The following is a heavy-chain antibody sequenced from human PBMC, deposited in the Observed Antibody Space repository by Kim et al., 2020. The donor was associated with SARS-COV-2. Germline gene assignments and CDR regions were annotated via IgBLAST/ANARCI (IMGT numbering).Heavy chain of an antibody. V-gene: IGHV3-48*03. D-gene: IGHD6-19*01. Sequence: GGSLRLSCAASGFTFSSYEMNWVRQAPGKGLEWVSYISSSGSTIYYADSVKGRFTISRDNAKNSLYLQMNSLRAEDTAVDYCARETVAPPARGFDPWGQGTRVTVYS. CDR3: ARETVAPPARGFDP. J-gene: IGHJ5*02. CDR2: ISSSGSTI. CDR1: GFTFSSYE.